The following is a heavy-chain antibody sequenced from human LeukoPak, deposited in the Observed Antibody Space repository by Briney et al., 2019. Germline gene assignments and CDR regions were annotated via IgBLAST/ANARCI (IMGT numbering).Heavy chain of an antibody. CDR1: GFTFSSYA. CDR2: FSGSGGST. V-gene: IGHV3-23*01. Sequence: QPGGSLRLSCAASGFTFSSYAMSWVRQAPGKGLEWVSAFSGSGGSTYYADSVKGRFTISRDNSKNTLYLQMNSLRAEDTAVYYCANLYSSGWYVHFQHWGQGTLVTVSS. J-gene: IGHJ1*01. D-gene: IGHD6-19*01. CDR3: ANLYSSGWYVHFQH.